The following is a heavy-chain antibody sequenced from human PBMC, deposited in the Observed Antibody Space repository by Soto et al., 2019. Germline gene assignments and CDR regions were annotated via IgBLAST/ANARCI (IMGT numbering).Heavy chain of an antibody. CDR1: GFTFSSYA. CDR3: GRCTSTSCHLGSDY. D-gene: IGHD2-2*01. Sequence: PGGSLRLSCAASGFTFSSYATNWVRQAPGKGLEWVALISHDGINKYYADSVRGRFTISRDSSTNTLYLQMNSLRAADTAVYYCGRCTSTSCHLGSDYWGQGTLVTVSS. V-gene: IGHV3-30-3*01. J-gene: IGHJ4*02. CDR2: ISHDGINK.